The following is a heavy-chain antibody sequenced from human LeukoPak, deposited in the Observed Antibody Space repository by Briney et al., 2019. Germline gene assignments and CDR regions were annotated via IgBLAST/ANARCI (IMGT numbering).Heavy chain of an antibody. V-gene: IGHV3-21*01. CDR2: ISSSSSYI. CDR1: GFTFSSYS. CDR3: ARGGQEDWNFAPDMSMDV. J-gene: IGHJ6*03. D-gene: IGHD1-7*01. Sequence: GGSLRLSCAASGFTFSSYSMNWVRQAPGKGLEWVSSISSSSSYIYYADSVKGRFTIYRDNAKNSLYLQMNSLRAEDTAVYYCARGGQEDWNFAPDMSMDVWGKGTTVTISS.